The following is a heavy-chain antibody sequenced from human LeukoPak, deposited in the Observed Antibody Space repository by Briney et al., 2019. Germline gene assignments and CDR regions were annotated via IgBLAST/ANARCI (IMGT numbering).Heavy chain of an antibody. J-gene: IGHJ6*03. CDR3: ARAGSGAAYHRFYYYMDV. D-gene: IGHD3-10*01. Sequence: SETLSLTCEVSNYPIASDYYWVWIRQPPGQGLEWIGQSFHSGIAHYNPSLKSRVTMSVDTSRSQFSVNLNSVTAADTAVYYCARAGSGAAYHRFYYYMDVWGKGTTVTVSS. CDR2: SFHSGIA. V-gene: IGHV4-38-2*01. CDR1: NYPIASDYY.